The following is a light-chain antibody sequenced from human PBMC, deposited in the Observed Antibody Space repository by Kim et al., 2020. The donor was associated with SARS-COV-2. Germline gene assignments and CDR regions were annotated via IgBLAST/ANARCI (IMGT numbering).Light chain of an antibody. Sequence: PERTARMTWEGSNVGDTSVHWHQQRPGRAPILVMYYDSARPSGIPDRFSGSNSGNTATLTISRVEAGDEADYYCQVWDSGSDHPVFGGGTQLTVL. V-gene: IGLV3-21*04. CDR2: YDS. CDR3: QVWDSGSDHPV. J-gene: IGLJ2*01. CDR1: NVGDTS.